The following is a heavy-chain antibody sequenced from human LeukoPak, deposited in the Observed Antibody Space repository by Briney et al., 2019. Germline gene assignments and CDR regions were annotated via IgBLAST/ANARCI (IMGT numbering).Heavy chain of an antibody. CDR1: GFTFSSYA. V-gene: IGHV3-64*01. Sequence: GGSLRLSCAASGFTFSSYAMHWVRQAPGKGLEYVSAISSNGGSTYYANSVKGRFTISRDNSKNTLYLQMGSLRAEGMAVYYCARDRRYYGSGSPCFDYWGQGTLVTVSS. J-gene: IGHJ4*02. D-gene: IGHD3-10*01. CDR2: ISSNGGST. CDR3: ARDRRYYGSGSPCFDY.